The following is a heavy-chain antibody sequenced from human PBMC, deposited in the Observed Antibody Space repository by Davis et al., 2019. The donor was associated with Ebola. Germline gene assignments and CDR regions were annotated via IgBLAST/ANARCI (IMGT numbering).Heavy chain of an antibody. V-gene: IGHV3-23*01. D-gene: IGHD5-24*01. CDR2: IDGGDGST. CDR3: AKDRRGYNSAADY. J-gene: IGHJ4*02. CDR1: GFTFSGSA. Sequence: GGSLRLSCAASGFTFSGSAMHWVRQAPGKGLEWVSAIDGGDGSTYYADSVKGRFTISRDNSKNTLYLQMNSLRADDTAVYYCAKDRRGYNSAADYWGQGTLVTVSS.